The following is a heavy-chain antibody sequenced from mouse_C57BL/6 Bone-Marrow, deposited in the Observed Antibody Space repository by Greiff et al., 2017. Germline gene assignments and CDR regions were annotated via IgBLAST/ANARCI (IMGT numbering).Heavy chain of an antibody. CDR2: IDPSDSYT. J-gene: IGHJ2*01. V-gene: IGHV1-59*01. Sequence: QVQLQQPGAELVRPGTSVKLSCKASGYTFTSYWMHWVKQRPGQGLEWIGVIDPSDSYTNYDQKFKGKATLTVDTSSSTAYMQLSSLTSEDSAVYYCALYDGYPYYFDYWGQGTTLTVSS. CDR3: ALYDGYPYYFDY. D-gene: IGHD2-3*01. CDR1: GYTFTSYW.